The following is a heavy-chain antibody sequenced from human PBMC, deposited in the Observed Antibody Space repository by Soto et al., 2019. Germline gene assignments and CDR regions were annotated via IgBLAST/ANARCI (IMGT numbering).Heavy chain of an antibody. V-gene: IGHV3-23*01. CDR3: ARWGGYESPLDY. Sequence: GGSLRLSCAASGFTFSTYAMSWVRLAPGRGLEWVSTITATGGTTYYRGSVQGRFTISRDNSKSTLDLQMSSLRAEDTGLYYCARWGGYESPLDYWGQGTLVTVSS. CDR1: GFTFSTYA. J-gene: IGHJ4*02. D-gene: IGHD5-12*01. CDR2: ITATGGTT.